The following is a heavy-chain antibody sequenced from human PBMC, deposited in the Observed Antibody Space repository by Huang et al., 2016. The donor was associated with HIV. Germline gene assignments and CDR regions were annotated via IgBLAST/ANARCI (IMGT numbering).Heavy chain of an antibody. CDR3: AKGRATILDRLDS. D-gene: IGHD3-3*01. J-gene: IGHJ4*02. V-gene: IGHV3-23*01. CDR1: GVTFSRYA. Sequence: EVQLLESGGGLVRPGGSLRLSCAASGVTFSRYAMSWVRQGPGKGLEWVSVISSNGETSDYTDSVKGRFTISRDNSKTTVSMQMHSLRVEDTAVYYCAKGRATILDRLDSWGQGTLVTVSS. CDR2: ISSNGETS.